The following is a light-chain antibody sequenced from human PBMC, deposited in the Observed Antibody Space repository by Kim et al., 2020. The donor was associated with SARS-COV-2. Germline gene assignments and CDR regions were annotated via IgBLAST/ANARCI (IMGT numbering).Light chain of an antibody. CDR1: QSVSNK. CDR2: GAS. V-gene: IGKV3-15*01. Sequence: EIVMTQSPATLSVSPGERATLSCRASQSVSNKLAWYQQKPGQVPRLLIYGASTRATDIPARFSGSGSGTEFTLTISSLQSEDFAVYYCQQYNNWPPLTFGGGTKVEI. CDR3: QQYNNWPPLT. J-gene: IGKJ4*01.